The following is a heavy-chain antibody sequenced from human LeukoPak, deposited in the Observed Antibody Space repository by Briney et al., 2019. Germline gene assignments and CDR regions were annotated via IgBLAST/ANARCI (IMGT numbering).Heavy chain of an antibody. CDR1: GYTLTELS. CDR3: ATVVYTYDFWSGYSPPDQYFQH. D-gene: IGHD3-3*01. V-gene: IGHV1-24*01. J-gene: IGHJ1*01. CDR2: FDPEDGET. Sequence: ASVKVSCKVSGYTLTELSMQWVRQAPGKGLEWMGGFDPEDGETIYAQKFQGRVTMTEDTSTDTAYMELSSLRSEDTAVYYCATVVYTYDFWSGYSPPDQYFQHWGQGTLVTVSS.